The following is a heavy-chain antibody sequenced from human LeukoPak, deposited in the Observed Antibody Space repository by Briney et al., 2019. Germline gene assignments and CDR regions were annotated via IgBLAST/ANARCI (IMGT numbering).Heavy chain of an antibody. CDR2: IIPIFGTA. V-gene: IGHV1-69*05. J-gene: IGHJ6*02. CDR1: GGTFSSYA. Sequence: EASVKVSCKASGGTFSSYAISWVRQAPGQGLEWMGGIIPIFGTANYAQKFQGRVTITTDESTSTAYMELSSLRSEDTAVYYCARAVVAATPGHYYGMDVWGQGTTVTVSS. CDR3: ARAVVAATPGHYYGMDV. D-gene: IGHD2-15*01.